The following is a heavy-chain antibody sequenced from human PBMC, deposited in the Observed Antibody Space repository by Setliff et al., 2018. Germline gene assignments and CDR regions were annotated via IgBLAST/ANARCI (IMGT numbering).Heavy chain of an antibody. J-gene: IGHJ6*02. CDR1: GFTFSRYW. CDR3: ARDQVYGSSWHYCYYGMDV. V-gene: IGHV3-7*01. Sequence: GGSLSLSCAASGFTFSRYWMSWVRQAPGKGLEWVANIKQDGSEKYYVDSVKGRFTISRDNAKNSLYLQMNSLRAEDTAVYYCARDQVYGSSWHYCYYGMDVWGQGTTVTVSS. D-gene: IGHD6-13*01. CDR2: IKQDGSEK.